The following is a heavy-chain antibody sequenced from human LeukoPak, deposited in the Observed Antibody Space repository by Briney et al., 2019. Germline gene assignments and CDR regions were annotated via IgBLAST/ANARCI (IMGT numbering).Heavy chain of an antibody. CDR3: ARDDYYGSGSYFDY. CDR1: GYTFTSYG. CDR2: IIPILGIA. Sequence: ASVKVSCKASGYTFTSYGISWVRQAPGQGLEWMGRIIPILGIANYAQKFQGRVTITADKSTSTAYMELSSLRSEDTAVYYCARDDYYGSGSYFDYWGQGTLVTVSS. J-gene: IGHJ4*02. V-gene: IGHV1-69*04. D-gene: IGHD3-10*01.